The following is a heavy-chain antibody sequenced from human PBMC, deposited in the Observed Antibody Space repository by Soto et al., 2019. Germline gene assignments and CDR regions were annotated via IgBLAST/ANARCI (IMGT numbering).Heavy chain of an antibody. CDR3: AKDAPGSGWLSDY. J-gene: IGHJ4*02. CDR1: GFTFSIYA. D-gene: IGHD3-22*01. V-gene: IGHV3-23*01. CDR2: IGGSGGGT. Sequence: GGSLRLSCAASGFTFSIYAMSWVRQAPGKGLEWVSTIGGSGGGTSYADFVRGRFTISRDNSRNTLYLQMNSLRAEDTAVYYCAKDAPGSGWLSDYWGQGTLVTVSS.